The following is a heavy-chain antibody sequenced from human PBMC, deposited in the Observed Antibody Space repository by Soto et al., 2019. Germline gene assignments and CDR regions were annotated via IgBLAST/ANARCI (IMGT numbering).Heavy chain of an antibody. J-gene: IGHJ6*02. CDR3: ERLIRTWGMDV. CDR1: GGSISSSSYY. Sequence: PSETLSLTCTVSGGSISSSSYYWGWIRQPPGKGLEWIGSIYYSGSTYYNPSLKSRVTISVDTSKNQFSLKLSSVTAADTAVYYRERLIRTWGMDVWGQGTTVTVYS. V-gene: IGHV4-39*01. CDR2: IYYSGST.